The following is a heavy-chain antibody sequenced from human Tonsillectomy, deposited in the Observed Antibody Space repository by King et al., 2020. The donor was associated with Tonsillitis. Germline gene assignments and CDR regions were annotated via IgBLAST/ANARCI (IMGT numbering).Heavy chain of an antibody. Sequence: VQLVESGGGLVQPGGSLRLSCAASGFTFSRYWMHWVRQAPGKGLVWVSLVNSDGSITYYADSVKGRFTISRDNAKNTLYLQMNSLRAEDTAVYYCARPGAEGSTFDIWGQGTLVTVSS. CDR2: VNSDGSIT. J-gene: IGHJ3*02. D-gene: IGHD7-27*01. V-gene: IGHV3-74*01. CDR1: GFTFSRYW. CDR3: ARPGAEGSTFDI.